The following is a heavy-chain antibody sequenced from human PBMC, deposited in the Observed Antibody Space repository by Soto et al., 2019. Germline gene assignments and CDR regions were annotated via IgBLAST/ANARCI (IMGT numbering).Heavy chain of an antibody. J-gene: IGHJ6*03. D-gene: IGHD2-2*01. CDR3: ARDGAYCSGTGCRDYYHYMDV. Sequence: EVQLVESGGGLVKPGGSLRLYCAASGFSFSDYSMNWVSQAPGKGLEWVSSISGSSSYIYYADSLKGRVTVSRDNAEKSLYLQMNSLRAEDTAVYYCARDGAYCSGTGCRDYYHYMDVWGKGTTVTVSS. CDR2: ISGSSSYI. V-gene: IGHV3-21*01. CDR1: GFSFSDYS.